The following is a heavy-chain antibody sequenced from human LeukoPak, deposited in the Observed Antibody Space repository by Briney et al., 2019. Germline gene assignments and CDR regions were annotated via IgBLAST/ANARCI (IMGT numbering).Heavy chain of an antibody. Sequence: SETLSLTCTVSGGSISSYYWSWIRQPPGKGLEWIGYIFYSGSTKYSPSLNRRVTISLDTSKNQFSLKLNSVTAADTAVYYCARFKMTSVTDWGQGTLVTVSS. CDR3: ARFKMTSVTD. CDR1: GGSISSYY. CDR2: IFYSGST. J-gene: IGHJ4*02. V-gene: IGHV4-59*08. D-gene: IGHD4-17*01.